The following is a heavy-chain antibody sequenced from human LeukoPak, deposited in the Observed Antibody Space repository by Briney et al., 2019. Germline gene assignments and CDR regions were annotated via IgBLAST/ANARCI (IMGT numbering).Heavy chain of an antibody. CDR1: GGSISNY. Sequence: PSETLSLTCNVSGGSISNYWTWIRQPPGKGLEWIGYIYYSGNTYYNPSLKSRVTISVDTSKNQFSLKVNSVTAADTAVYYCARTKPLDPFDFWGQGTLVTVSS. CDR3: ARTKPLDPFDF. J-gene: IGHJ3*01. CDR2: IYYSGNT. V-gene: IGHV4-59*01.